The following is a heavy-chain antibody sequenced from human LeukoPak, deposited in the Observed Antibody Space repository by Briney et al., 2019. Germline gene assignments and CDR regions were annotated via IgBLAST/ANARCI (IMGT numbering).Heavy chain of an antibody. V-gene: IGHV3-23*01. CDR2: ISGTGGRT. CDR3: AKGLHGGVGYGVAV. Sequence: GGSLRLSCTASGFTFSNYAMTWVRQAPGKGLEWVSSISGTGGRTYSADSVKGRFTISRDNSKNTLYLQMKNLRVEHTAVYYCAKGLHGGVGYGVAVWGKGTTVSVSS. D-gene: IGHD3-16*01. CDR1: GFTFSNYA. J-gene: IGHJ6*04.